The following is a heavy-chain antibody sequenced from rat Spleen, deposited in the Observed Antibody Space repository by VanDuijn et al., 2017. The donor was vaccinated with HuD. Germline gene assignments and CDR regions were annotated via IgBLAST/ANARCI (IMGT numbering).Heavy chain of an antibody. D-gene: IGHD1-1*01. V-gene: IGHV5-7*01. CDR3: ARHGATVVGDFDY. CDR2: ISYDGSST. J-gene: IGHJ2*01. CDR1: GFTFSDYN. Sequence: EVQLVESGGGLVQPGRSLKLSCAASGFTFSDYNMAWVRQAPKKGLEWVATISYDGSSTYYRDSVKGRFTISRDNAKSTLYLQMDSLRSEDTATYYCARHGATVVGDFDYWGQGVMVTVSS.